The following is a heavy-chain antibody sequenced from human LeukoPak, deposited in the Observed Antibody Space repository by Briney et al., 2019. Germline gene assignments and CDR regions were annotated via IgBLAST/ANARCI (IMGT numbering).Heavy chain of an antibody. CDR1: GGSISSGSYY. Sequence: QSSQTLSLTCTVSGGSISSGSYYWGWIRQPPGKGLEWIGSIYYSGSTYYNPSLKSRVTISVDTSKNQFSLKLSSVTAADTAVYYCARAFRLPDHWGQGTLVTVSS. V-gene: IGHV4-39*07. CDR3: ARAFRLPDH. J-gene: IGHJ4*02. CDR2: IYYSGST.